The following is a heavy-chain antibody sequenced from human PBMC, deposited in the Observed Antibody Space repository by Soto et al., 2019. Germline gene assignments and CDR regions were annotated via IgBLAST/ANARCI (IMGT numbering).Heavy chain of an antibody. Sequence: GGSLRLSCAVSGFEIRRFGVHWIRQAPGKGLQWVAYISNDASNEKYVDSVKGRFSIVRDVSKNTLFLDMTSLRLEDSARYHCASRGGLGNYFDSWGQGVLVTSPQ. CDR1: GFEIRRFG. CDR2: ISNDASNE. J-gene: IGHJ4*02. CDR3: ASRGGLGNYFDS. V-gene: IGHV3-30*03. D-gene: IGHD3-16*01.